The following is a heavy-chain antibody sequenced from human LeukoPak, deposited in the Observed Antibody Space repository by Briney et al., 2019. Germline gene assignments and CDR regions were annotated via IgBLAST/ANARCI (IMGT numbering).Heavy chain of an antibody. CDR1: GLTFSSYW. CDR2: IKQDGSEK. V-gene: IGHV3-7*01. CDR3: ASNRPETIAARMFDY. J-gene: IGHJ4*02. Sequence: PGGSLRLSCAASGLTFSSYWMSWVRQAPGKGLEWVANIKQDGSEKYYVDSVKGRFTISRDNAKNSLHLQMNSLRAEDTAVYYCASNRPETIAARMFDYWGQGTLVTVSS. D-gene: IGHD6-6*01.